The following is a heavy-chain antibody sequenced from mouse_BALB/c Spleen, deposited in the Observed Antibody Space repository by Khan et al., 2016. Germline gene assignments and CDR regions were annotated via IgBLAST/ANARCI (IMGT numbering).Heavy chain of an antibody. CDR2: IRSKSNNFAT. D-gene: IGHD1-1*01. Sequence: EVQLVESGGGLVQPKGSLKLSCAASGFTFKTYAMNWVRQAPGKGLEWIARIRSKSNNFATYYADSVKDRFTISRDDSQNMLSLQMNTLQTEDTAMYYCVRDAYYPYALDYWGQGTPVTVSS. CDR3: VRDAYYPYALDY. CDR1: GFTFKTYA. V-gene: IGHV10-1*02. J-gene: IGHJ4*01.